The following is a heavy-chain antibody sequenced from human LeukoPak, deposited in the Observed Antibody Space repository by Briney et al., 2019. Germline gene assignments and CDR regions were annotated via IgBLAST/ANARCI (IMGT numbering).Heavy chain of an antibody. V-gene: IGHV3-74*01. CDR3: ARSNQADDY. CDR2: INPGGSSI. CDR1: GFTFSSYW. D-gene: IGHD1-14*01. Sequence: PGRSLRLSRAASGFTFSSYWMHWVRQVPGKGLVWVARINPGGSSITYADSVKGRFTISGDNAKNTLYLQMDSLRAEDTGVYYCARSNQADDYWGQGTLVTVSS. J-gene: IGHJ4*02.